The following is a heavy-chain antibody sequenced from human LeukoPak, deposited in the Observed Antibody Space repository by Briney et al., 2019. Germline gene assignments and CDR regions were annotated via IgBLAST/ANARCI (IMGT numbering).Heavy chain of an antibody. CDR3: ARQVGHWLTH. CDR2: IYPGDSEV. J-gene: IGHJ4*02. V-gene: IGHV5-51*01. CDR1: GYSFNTYW. Sequence: GEPLKISCKGSGYSFNTYWIGWVRQMPGKGLEWMGIIYPGDSEVRYSPSFQGQVTISADKSISTAYLQWSSLKASDSAMYYCARQVGHWLTHWGQGTLVTVFS. D-gene: IGHD6-19*01.